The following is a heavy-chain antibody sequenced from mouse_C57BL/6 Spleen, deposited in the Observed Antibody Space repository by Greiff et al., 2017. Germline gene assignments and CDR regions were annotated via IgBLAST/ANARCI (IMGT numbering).Heavy chain of an antibody. Sequence: EVKLMESGPGLAQPSQTLSLTCSVTGYSITSDYWNWIRKFPGNKLKYMGYISYSGSTYYNPSLKSRISITRDTSKNQYYLQWNSVTTEDTATYYCARSSPNWEMDYWGQGTTLTVAS. CDR3: ARSSPNWEMDY. CDR2: ISYSGST. D-gene: IGHD4-1*01. V-gene: IGHV3-8*01. CDR1: GYSITSDY. J-gene: IGHJ2*01.